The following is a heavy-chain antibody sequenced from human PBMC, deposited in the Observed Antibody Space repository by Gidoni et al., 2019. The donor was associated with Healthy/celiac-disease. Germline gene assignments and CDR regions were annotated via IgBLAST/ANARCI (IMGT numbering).Heavy chain of an antibody. CDR2: ISGSGGST. CDR1: GFTFSRYA. CDR3: AKLSTYYYDSSGYSFDY. J-gene: IGHJ4*02. D-gene: IGHD3-22*01. Sequence: EVQLLESGGGLVQPGGSLRLSCAASGFTFSRYAMSWVRQAPGKGLGWVSAISGSGGSTYYADSVKGRFTISRDNSKNTLYLQMNSLRAEDTAVYYCAKLSTYYYDSSGYSFDYWGQGTLVTVSS. V-gene: IGHV3-23*01.